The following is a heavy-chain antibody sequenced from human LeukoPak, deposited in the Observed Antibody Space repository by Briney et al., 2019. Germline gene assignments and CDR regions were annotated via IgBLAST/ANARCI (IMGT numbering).Heavy chain of an antibody. CDR2: ISGSGGST. J-gene: IGHJ1*01. V-gene: IGHV3-23*01. Sequence: GGSLRLSCAASGFTFSSYAMSWVRQAPGKGLEWVSAISGSGGSTYYADSVKGRLTISRDNSKNTLYLQMNSLRAEDTAVYYCAKGVVVAATPEYFQHWGQGTLVTVSS. D-gene: IGHD2-15*01. CDR3: AKGVVVAATPEYFQH. CDR1: GFTFSSYA.